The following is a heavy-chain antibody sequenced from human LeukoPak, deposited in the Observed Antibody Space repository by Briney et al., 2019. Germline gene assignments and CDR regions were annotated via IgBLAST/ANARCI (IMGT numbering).Heavy chain of an antibody. V-gene: IGHV4-30-2*01. CDR2: IYHSGST. D-gene: IGHD3-3*01. J-gene: IGHJ3*02. CDR3: ARDLPFWSGYTQGKADAFDI. CDR1: GDSISSGGYY. Sequence: SQTLSLTCTVSGDSISSGGYYWSWIRQPPGKGLEWIGYIYHSGSTYYNPSLKRRVTVSVDRSKNQFSLNLSSVTAADTAVYYCARDLPFWSGYTQGKADAFDIWGQGTMVTVSS.